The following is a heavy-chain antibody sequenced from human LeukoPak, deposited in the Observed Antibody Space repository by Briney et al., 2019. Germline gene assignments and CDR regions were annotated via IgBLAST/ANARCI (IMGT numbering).Heavy chain of an antibody. CDR1: GGSFSGYY. J-gene: IGHJ6*03. CDR3: ARSGILYYYYYYMDV. D-gene: IGHD1-26*01. Sequence: SETLSLTCAVYGGSFSGYYWSWIRQPPGKGLEWIGEINHSGSTNYNPSLKSRVTISVDTSKNQFSLKLSSVTAADTAVYYCARSGILYYYYYYMDVWGKGTTVTVSS. CDR2: INHSGST. V-gene: IGHV4-34*01.